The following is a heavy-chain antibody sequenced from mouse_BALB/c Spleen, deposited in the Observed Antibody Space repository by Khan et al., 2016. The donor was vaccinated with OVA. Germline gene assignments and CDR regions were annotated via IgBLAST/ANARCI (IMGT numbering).Heavy chain of an antibody. V-gene: IGHV2-3*01. CDR1: GFSLTSYG. D-gene: IGHD1-2*01. CDR2: IWGDGST. Sequence: VELVESGPGLVAPSQSLSITCTVSGFSLTSYGVNWVRQPPGKGLEWLGVIWGDGSTNYHSTLMSRLSLSKDNSQSQVFLKLSSLQTDDTATYCCAKGGTANYYAMDYWGQGTSVTVSS. CDR3: AKGGTANYYAMDY. J-gene: IGHJ4*01.